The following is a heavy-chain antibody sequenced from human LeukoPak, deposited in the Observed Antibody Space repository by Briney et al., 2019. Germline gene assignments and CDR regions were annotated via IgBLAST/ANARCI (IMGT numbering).Heavy chain of an antibody. Sequence: GGSLRLSCAASGFTFSSYAMSWVRQAPGKGLEWVSAISGSGGSTYYADSVKGRFTISRDNSKNTLYLQMNSLRAEDTAVYYCAKALLSYDILSGYYNYYYGMDVWGQGTTVTVSS. D-gene: IGHD3-9*01. CDR1: GFTFSSYA. V-gene: IGHV3-23*01. J-gene: IGHJ6*02. CDR3: AKALLSYDILSGYYNYYYGMDV. CDR2: ISGSGGST.